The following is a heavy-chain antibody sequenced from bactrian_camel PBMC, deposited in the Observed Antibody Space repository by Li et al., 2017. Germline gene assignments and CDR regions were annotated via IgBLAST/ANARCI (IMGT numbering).Heavy chain of an antibody. Sequence: HVQLVESGGDSVLAGGSLRLSCIVSGSFSRTNVVGWFRQAPGKEREGLATIDSDGDAAYADSMKGRFTISRDNAKNTLYLQMNSLKPEDTAMYYCAARGPYCYTKLSVRDITYWGQGTQVTVSS. CDR2: IDSDGDA. V-gene: IGHV3S53*01. J-gene: IGHJ4*01. CDR3: AARGPYCYTKLSVRDITY. CDR1: GSFSRTNV. D-gene: IGHD2*01.